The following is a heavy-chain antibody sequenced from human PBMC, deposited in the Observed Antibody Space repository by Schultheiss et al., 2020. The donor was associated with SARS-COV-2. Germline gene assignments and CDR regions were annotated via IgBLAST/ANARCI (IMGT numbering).Heavy chain of an antibody. J-gene: IGHJ2*01. Sequence: GGSLRLSCAASGFTINSFAMSWVRQAPGKGLEWVSAIHTNGGSTYYADSVKGRFTISRDNSKNTLYLQMNSLSDEDTAVYYCAKAMAYWYFDLWGRGTLVTVSS. V-gene: IGHV3-23*01. CDR3: AKAMAYWYFDL. D-gene: IGHD5-24*01. CDR1: GFTINSFA. CDR2: IHTNGGST.